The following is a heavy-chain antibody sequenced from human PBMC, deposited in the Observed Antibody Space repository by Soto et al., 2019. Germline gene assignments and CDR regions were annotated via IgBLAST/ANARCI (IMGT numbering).Heavy chain of an antibody. CDR2: INPSGGST. J-gene: IGHJ6*02. D-gene: IGHD2-2*01. Sequence: VASVKVSCKASGYTFTSYYMHWVRQAPGQGLEWMGIINPSGGSTSYAQKFQGRVTMTRDTSTSTVYMELSSLRSEDTAVYYCARPKGYCSSTSCYDQGYYGMDVWGQGTTVTVSS. CDR1: GYTFTSYY. V-gene: IGHV1-46*01. CDR3: ARPKGYCSSTSCYDQGYYGMDV.